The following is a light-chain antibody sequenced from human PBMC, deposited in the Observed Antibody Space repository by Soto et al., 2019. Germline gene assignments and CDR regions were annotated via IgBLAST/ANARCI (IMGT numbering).Light chain of an antibody. Sequence: QSALTQPASVSGSPGQSITISCTGTSSDVGANNYVSWYQHHPGKAPKLMIYDVSNRPSGISNRFSGSKSGNTASLTISGLQAEDEANYYCTSYTTSTTRVLFGGGTQLTVL. CDR1: SSDVGANNY. CDR2: DVS. CDR3: TSYTTSTTRVL. J-gene: IGLJ2*01. V-gene: IGLV2-14*01.